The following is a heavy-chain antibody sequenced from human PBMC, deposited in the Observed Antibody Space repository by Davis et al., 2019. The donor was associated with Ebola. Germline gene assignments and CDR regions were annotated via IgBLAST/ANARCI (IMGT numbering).Heavy chain of an antibody. D-gene: IGHD6-13*01. V-gene: IGHV4-34*01. CDR3: ARYSSSWYKYFDY. CDR1: GGSFSGYY. Sequence: PSETLSLTCAVYGGSFSGYYWSWIRQPPGKGLEWIGEINHSGSTNYNPSLKSRVTISVDTSKNQFSLKLSSVTAADTAVYYCARYSSSWYKYFDYWGQGTLVTVSS. CDR2: INHSGST. J-gene: IGHJ4*02.